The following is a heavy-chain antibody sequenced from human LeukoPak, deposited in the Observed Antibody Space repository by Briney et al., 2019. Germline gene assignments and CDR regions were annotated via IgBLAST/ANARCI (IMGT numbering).Heavy chain of an antibody. Sequence: SQTLSLTCAISGDSVSSNSAAWNWIRQSPSRGLEWLGRTYYRAKWYNDYAVSVKSRITINPDTSKNQFSLQLNSVTPEDTAVYYCARDLDYYDSSGPYFDYWGQGTLVTVSS. CDR3: ARDLDYYDSSGPYFDY. D-gene: IGHD3-22*01. CDR1: GDSVSSNSAA. J-gene: IGHJ4*02. V-gene: IGHV6-1*01. CDR2: TYYRAKWYN.